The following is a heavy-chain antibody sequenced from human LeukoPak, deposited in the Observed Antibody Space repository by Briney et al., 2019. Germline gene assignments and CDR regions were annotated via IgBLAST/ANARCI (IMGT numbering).Heavy chain of an antibody. V-gene: IGHV4-39*01. D-gene: IGHD2-15*01. CDR2: IYYGGST. CDR3: ARIGGGSWRNPGYWFDP. J-gene: IGHJ5*02. Sequence: GSLRLSCAASGFTFSSYAMSWVRQAPGKGLEWLGSIYYGGSTYDNPSLRSRVTISVDTSKNQFSLKLTSVTAADTAVYYCARIGGGSWRNPGYWFDPWGQGNLVTVSS. CDR1: GFTFSSYA.